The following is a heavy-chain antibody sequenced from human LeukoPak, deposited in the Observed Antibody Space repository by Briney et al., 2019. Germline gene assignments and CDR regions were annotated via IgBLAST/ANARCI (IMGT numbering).Heavy chain of an antibody. D-gene: IGHD2-2*03. Sequence: GGSLRLSCAASRFTFSVYAMSWVRQAPGKGLEWVATMGGGIDDIYYADAVKGRFTISRDNSKNTLYLQMNSLRAEDTAVYYCAKDGGSDGYFDYWGQGTLVTVSS. J-gene: IGHJ4*02. CDR1: RFTFSVYA. V-gene: IGHV3-23*01. CDR3: AKDGGSDGYFDY. CDR2: MGGGIDDI.